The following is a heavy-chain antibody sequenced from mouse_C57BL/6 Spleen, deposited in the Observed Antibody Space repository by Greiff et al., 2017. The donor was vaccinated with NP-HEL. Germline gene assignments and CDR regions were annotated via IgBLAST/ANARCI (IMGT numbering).Heavy chain of an antibody. D-gene: IGHD2-4*01. CDR3: ARIERDDYDGGAYYAMDY. V-gene: IGHV1-63*01. CDR2: IYPGGGYT. CDR1: GYTFTNYW. Sequence: QVQLQQSGAELVRPGTSVKMSCKASGYTFTNYWIGWAKQRPGHGLEWIGDIYPGGGYTKYNEKFQGKATLTADKSSSTAYMQFSSLTSEDSAIYYCARIERDDYDGGAYYAMDYWGQGTSVTVSS. J-gene: IGHJ4*01.